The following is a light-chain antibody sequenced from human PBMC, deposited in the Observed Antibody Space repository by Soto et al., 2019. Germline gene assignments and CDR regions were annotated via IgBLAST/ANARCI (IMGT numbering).Light chain of an antibody. Sequence: EIVLTQSPGTLSLSPGEGATLSCRASQSVSSSYLAWYQQKPGRAPRLLIYGASSRATGIPDRFSGSGSGTEFTLAISSLEPEDFAVYVCPQYGNSLSFGVGTKVEIK. CDR2: GAS. CDR1: QSVSSSY. V-gene: IGKV3-20*01. J-gene: IGKJ4*01. CDR3: PQYGNSLS.